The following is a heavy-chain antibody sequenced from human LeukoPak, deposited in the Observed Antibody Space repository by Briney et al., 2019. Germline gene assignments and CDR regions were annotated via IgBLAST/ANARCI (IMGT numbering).Heavy chain of an antibody. D-gene: IGHD3-10*01. V-gene: IGHV3-7*01. CDR1: GFTFRRYW. CDR3: ARAGQEWFGELGFDQ. Sequence: GGSLRLSCTASGFTFRRYWMGWVRQAPGKGLEWVANIKQDGSEKNYVESVKGRFTISRDNAKNSLYLQTNSLRAEDTAVYYCARAGQEWFGELGFDQWGQGTLVIVSS. CDR2: IKQDGSEK. J-gene: IGHJ4*02.